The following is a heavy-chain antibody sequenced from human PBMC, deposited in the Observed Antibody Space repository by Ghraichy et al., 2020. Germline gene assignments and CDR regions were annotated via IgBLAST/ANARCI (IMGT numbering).Heavy chain of an antibody. CDR1: GGSFSGYY. V-gene: IGHV4-34*01. D-gene: IGHD4-17*01. Sequence: SETLSLTCAVYGGSFSGYYWSWIRQPPGKGLEWIGEINHSGSTNYNPSLKSRVTISVDTSKNQFSLKLSSVTAADTAVYYCARRNYGDYFMSLAYYYYYGMDVWGQGTTVTVSS. J-gene: IGHJ6*02. CDR3: ARRNYGDYFMSLAYYYYYGMDV. CDR2: INHSGST.